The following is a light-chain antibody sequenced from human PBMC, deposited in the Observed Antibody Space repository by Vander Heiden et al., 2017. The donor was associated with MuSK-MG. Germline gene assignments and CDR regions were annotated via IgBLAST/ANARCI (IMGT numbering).Light chain of an antibody. CDR3: QQYNTYSFT. V-gene: IGKV1-5*03. J-gene: IGKJ3*01. CDR2: KAS. Sequence: DIQMTQSPSTLSAFVGDRVTITCRASPSISSWLAWYQQKPGKAPKLLIYKASSLESGVPSRFSGSGSGTEFTLTISSLQPDDFATYYCQQYNTYSFTFGPGTKVDIK. CDR1: PSISSW.